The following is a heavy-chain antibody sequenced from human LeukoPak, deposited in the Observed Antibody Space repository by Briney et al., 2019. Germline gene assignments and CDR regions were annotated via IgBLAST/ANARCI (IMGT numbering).Heavy chain of an antibody. Sequence: ASVKVSFKASGYTFTIYDINWVRQATGQGLEWMGWMNPNSGNTGYAQKFQGRVTMTRNTSISTAYMELSSLGSEDTAVYYCARGDGSSSWDPFDYWGQGTLVTVSS. V-gene: IGHV1-8*01. CDR3: ARGDGSSSWDPFDY. CDR1: GYTFTIYD. D-gene: IGHD6-13*01. J-gene: IGHJ4*02. CDR2: MNPNSGNT.